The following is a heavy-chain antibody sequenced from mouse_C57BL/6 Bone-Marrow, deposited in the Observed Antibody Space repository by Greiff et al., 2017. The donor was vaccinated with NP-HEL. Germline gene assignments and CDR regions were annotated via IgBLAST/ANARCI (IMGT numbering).Heavy chain of an antibody. CDR2: INPSPCCP. Sequence: VQLQQSGPELVKPVSSVPISFTASVSSFPGSYMHWVTQRSEKILEWIGEINPSPCCPIYNQKFKGKATLTVDKSSSTAYMQLKSLTSEDSAVYYCARYAYYGSSLYYFDYWGQGTTLTVSS. J-gene: IGHJ2*01. CDR1: VSSFPGSY. V-gene: IGHV1-43*01. CDR3: ARYAYYGSSLYYFDY. D-gene: IGHD1-1*01.